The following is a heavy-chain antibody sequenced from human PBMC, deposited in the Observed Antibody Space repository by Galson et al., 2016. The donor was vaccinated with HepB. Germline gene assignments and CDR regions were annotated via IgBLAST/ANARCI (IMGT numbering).Heavy chain of an antibody. V-gene: IGHV5-51*01. CDR2: VYPGDSDV. J-gene: IGHJ3*01. CDR3: ARNLGFVEGLAANNDSFDV. CDR1: GYTFTTYW. Sequence: QSGADVKKPGESLKISCTASGYTFTTYWIAWVRQMPGKGLEWMGLVYPGDSDVRYSPSFQGQFTISADNSISTTYLQWGSLNASDTAMYYCARNLGFVEGLAANNDSFDVWGQGTLVTVSS. D-gene: IGHD3-3*01.